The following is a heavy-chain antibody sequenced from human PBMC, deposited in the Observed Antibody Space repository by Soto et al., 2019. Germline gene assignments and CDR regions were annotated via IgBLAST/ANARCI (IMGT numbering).Heavy chain of an antibody. CDR1: GGADIGGSCD. J-gene: IGHJ4*02. Sequence: SETVRLTVAVAGGADIGGSCDFNWIRQPPGKGLEWIGYIYYSGSTNYNPSLKSRVTISVDTSKNQISLKLSSVTAADTAVYYCARADIAVAGFDYWGQGTLVTVSS. CDR3: ARADIAVAGFDY. CDR2: IYYSGST. V-gene: IGHV4-61*01. D-gene: IGHD6-19*01.